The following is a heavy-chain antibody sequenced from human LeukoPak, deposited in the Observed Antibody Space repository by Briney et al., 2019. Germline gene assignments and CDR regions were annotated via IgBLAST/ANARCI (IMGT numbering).Heavy chain of an antibody. Sequence: GGSPRLSCAASGFTFSSFYMTWVRQAPGKGLEWVATIKQDGSDKHYVDSVKGRFIISRDNAKNSLYLQMNSLRAEDTAVYYCAKDRLPDGVWPLDYWGQGTLVTVSS. V-gene: IGHV3-7*01. CDR1: GFTFSSFY. CDR2: IKQDGSDK. CDR3: AKDRLPDGVWPLDY. J-gene: IGHJ4*02. D-gene: IGHD2-8*02.